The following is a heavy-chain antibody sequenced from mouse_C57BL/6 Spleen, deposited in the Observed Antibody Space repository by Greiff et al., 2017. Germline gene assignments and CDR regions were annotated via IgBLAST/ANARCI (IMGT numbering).Heavy chain of an antibody. J-gene: IGHJ2*01. D-gene: IGHD3-3*01. V-gene: IGHV5-17*01. Sequence: EVHLVESGGGLVKPGGSLKLSCAASGFTFSDSGMHWVRQAPEKGLEWVAYISSGSSTIYYADTVKGRFTISRDNAKNTLFLQMTSLRSEDTAMYYCARGGTKDYFDYWGQGTTLTVSS. CDR3: ARGGTKDYFDY. CDR2: ISSGSSTI. CDR1: GFTFSDSG.